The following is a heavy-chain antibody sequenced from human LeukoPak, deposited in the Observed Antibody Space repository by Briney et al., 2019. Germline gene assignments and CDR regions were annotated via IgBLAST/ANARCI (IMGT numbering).Heavy chain of an antibody. CDR3: ASISRSAWGYYFDH. J-gene: IGHJ4*02. CDR2: ISRSGGST. Sequence: GSLRLSFAASGLPFSSYAMSWVRQAPGKGLEWVSAISRSGGSTYYSDSVKGRFNISRDNSKNTLYLQMNSLRAEDTAVYYCASISRSAWGYYFDHWGQRTLVTVSS. V-gene: IGHV3-23*01. CDR1: GLPFSSYA. D-gene: IGHD3-16*01.